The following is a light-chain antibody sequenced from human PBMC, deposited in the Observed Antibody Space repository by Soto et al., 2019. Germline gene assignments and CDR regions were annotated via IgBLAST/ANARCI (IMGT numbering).Light chain of an antibody. J-gene: IGLJ1*01. CDR1: SSDIGSYNY. Sequence: QSALTQPASVSGPPGQSITISCTGTSSDIGSYNYVSWYQQHPGRAPKLLIYGVSNRPSGVSDRFSGSKSGITASLTISGLQAEDEADYYCNSYTTNNNVFGTGTKVTVL. CDR3: NSYTTNNNV. CDR2: GVS. V-gene: IGLV2-14*03.